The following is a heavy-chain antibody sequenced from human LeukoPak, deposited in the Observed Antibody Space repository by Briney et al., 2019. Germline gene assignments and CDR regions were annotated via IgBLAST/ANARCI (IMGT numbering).Heavy chain of an antibody. V-gene: IGHV3-48*01. CDR1: GFTFSSYS. D-gene: IGHD2-2*01. J-gene: IGHJ5*02. CDR3: ARGYCSSTSCYDRTPAPPHLNWFDP. CDR2: ISSRSSTI. Sequence: GGSLRLSCAASGFTFSSYSMNWVRQAPGKGLEWVSYISSRSSTIYYADSVKGRFTISRDNAKNSLYLQMNSLRAEDTAVYYCARGYCSSTSCYDRTPAPPHLNWFDPWGQGTLVTVSS.